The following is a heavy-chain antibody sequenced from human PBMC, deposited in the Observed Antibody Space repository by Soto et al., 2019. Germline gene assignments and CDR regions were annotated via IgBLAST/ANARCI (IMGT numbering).Heavy chain of an antibody. CDR3: ARARRGYHDY. D-gene: IGHD5-18*01. CDR2: IKQDGSEK. CDR1: GFTFSSYW. Sequence: PGGSLRLSCAAPGFTFSSYWMSWVRQAPGKGLEWVANIKQDGSEKYYVDSVKGRFTISRDNAKNSLYLQMNSLRAEDTAVYYCARARRGYHDYWGQGTLVTVSS. J-gene: IGHJ4*02. V-gene: IGHV3-7*01.